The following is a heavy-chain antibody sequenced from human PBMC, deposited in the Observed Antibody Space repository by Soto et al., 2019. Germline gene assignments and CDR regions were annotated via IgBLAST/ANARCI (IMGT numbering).Heavy chain of an antibody. Sequence: EVQLLESGGGLVQPGGSLRLSCAASGFTFSSYAMSWVRQAPGKGLEWVSAISGSGGSTYYADSVKGRFTISRDNSKNTLYLQMNSLRAEDTAVYYCAKDGGDYLPYYYYYMDVWGKGTTVTVSS. CDR3: AKDGGDYLPYYYYYMDV. J-gene: IGHJ6*03. CDR1: GFTFSSYA. V-gene: IGHV3-23*01. D-gene: IGHD4-17*01. CDR2: ISGSGGST.